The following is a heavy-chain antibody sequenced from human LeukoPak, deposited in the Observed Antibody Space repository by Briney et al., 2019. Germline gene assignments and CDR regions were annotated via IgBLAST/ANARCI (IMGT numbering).Heavy chain of an antibody. Sequence: GASLKVSCKASGYTFTNYYIHWVRQAPGQGLEWMGIINSSGGSTTYAQKFQGRVTMTRDTSTSTVYMELSSLRSEDTAVYYCARELWPRGGYTPGNWFDPWGQGTLVTVSS. CDR1: GYTFTNYY. J-gene: IGHJ5*02. D-gene: IGHD6-13*01. V-gene: IGHV1-46*01. CDR2: INSSGGST. CDR3: ARELWPRGGYTPGNWFDP.